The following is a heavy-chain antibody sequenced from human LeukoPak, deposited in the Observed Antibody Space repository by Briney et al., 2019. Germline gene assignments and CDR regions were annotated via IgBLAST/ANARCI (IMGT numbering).Heavy chain of an antibody. D-gene: IGHD3-3*01. CDR1: GGSFSGYY. CDR3: ARDGGVAPRTFDY. CDR2: TNHSGST. Sequence: SETLSLTCAVYGGSFSGYYWSWIRQPPGKGLEWIGETNHSGSTNYNPSLKSRVTISVDTSKNQFSLKLSSVTAADTAVYYCARDGGVAPRTFDYWGQGTLVTVSS. V-gene: IGHV4-34*01. J-gene: IGHJ4*02.